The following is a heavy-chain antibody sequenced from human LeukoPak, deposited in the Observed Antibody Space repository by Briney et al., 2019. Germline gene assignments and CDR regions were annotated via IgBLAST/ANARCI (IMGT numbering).Heavy chain of an antibody. D-gene: IGHD4-17*01. CDR1: GFTFSSYA. Sequence: PGGSLRLSCAASGFTFSSYAMHWVRQAPGKGLEWVAVISYDGSNKYYADSVKGRFTISRDNSKNTLYLQMNSLIPEDTAVYYCARAPTVTTIDYWGQGTLVTVSS. CDR3: ARAPTVTTIDY. J-gene: IGHJ4*02. CDR2: ISYDGSNK. V-gene: IGHV3-30*04.